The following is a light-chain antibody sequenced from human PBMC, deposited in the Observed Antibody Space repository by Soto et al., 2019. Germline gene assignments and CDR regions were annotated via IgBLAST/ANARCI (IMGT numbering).Light chain of an antibody. CDR3: QQYDKWPIT. CDR2: AAS. Sequence: EIVTTQSPATLSVSPGERATLSCRASQSVGINLAWYQQKPGQAPRLLIYAASTRATGIPARFSGSGSGTEFTLAISSLQSEDFAVYFCQQYDKWPITFGQGTRLEIK. CDR1: QSVGIN. V-gene: IGKV3-15*01. J-gene: IGKJ5*01.